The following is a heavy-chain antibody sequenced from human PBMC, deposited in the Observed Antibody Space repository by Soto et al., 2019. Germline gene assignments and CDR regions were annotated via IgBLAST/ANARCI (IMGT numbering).Heavy chain of an antibody. CDR3: ARDGGYRDLWTSSHLYYRLDV. D-gene: IGHD3-3*01. CDR1: GDSIDSTVSC. V-gene: IGHV4-31*03. CDR2: VYHTEAT. J-gene: IGHJ6*02. Sequence: TSETLSLTCSGAGDSIDSTVSCWTWIRQLPAKGLDFLGNVYHTEATFYNPSLKSRPTISLDTSKNQFSLNVNSVTAADTAVYYCARDGGYRDLWTSSHLYYRLDVWGQGTTVPGSS.